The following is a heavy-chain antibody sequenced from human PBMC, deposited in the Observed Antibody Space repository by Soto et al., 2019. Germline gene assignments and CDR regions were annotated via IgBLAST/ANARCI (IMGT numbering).Heavy chain of an antibody. CDR1: GYTFTSYG. CDR2: ISAYNGNT. J-gene: IGHJ4*02. CDR3: ARGPILYYYDSSGYYGY. Sequence: ASVKVSCKASGYTFTSYGISWVRQAPGHGLEWMGWISAYNGNTNYAQKLQGRVTMTTDTSTSTAYMELRSLRSDDTAVYYCARGPILYYYDSSGYYGYWGQGTLVTVSS. D-gene: IGHD3-22*01. V-gene: IGHV1-18*01.